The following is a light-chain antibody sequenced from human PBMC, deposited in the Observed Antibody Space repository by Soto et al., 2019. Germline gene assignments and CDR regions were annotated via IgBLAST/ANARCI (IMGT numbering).Light chain of an antibody. Sequence: EIVLTQSPGTLSLSPGETATLSCRASQTGDSRYLAWYQQKRGQAPRLLIYAASSRATGVPDRFSGSGSGTEFTLTISSLQPDDFATYYCHQYNSYHTFGGGTKVDIK. CDR3: HQYNSYHT. J-gene: IGKJ4*01. CDR1: QTGDSRY. V-gene: IGKV3-20*01. CDR2: AAS.